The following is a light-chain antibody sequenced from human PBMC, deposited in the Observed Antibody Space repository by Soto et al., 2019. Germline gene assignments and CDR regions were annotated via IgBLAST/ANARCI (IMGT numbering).Light chain of an antibody. CDR2: GAS. V-gene: IGKV3-15*01. Sequence: EVLMTQSPATLSVSPGEKATLSCWASETVATNLAWYQQKPCQAPRLLISGASTRAAGISDRFRGSGSGTEFTPTISRLEPQDFAVYFCQQYGNSPPGTFGQGTRLEIK. J-gene: IGKJ5*01. CDR1: ETVATN. CDR3: QQYGNSPPGT.